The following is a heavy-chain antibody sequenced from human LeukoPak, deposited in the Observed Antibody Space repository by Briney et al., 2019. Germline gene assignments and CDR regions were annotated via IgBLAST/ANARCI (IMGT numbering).Heavy chain of an antibody. V-gene: IGHV3-23*01. CDR3: AKEGALGYCSSTSCEDAFDI. CDR2: ISGSGGST. J-gene: IGHJ3*02. CDR1: GFTFSSYA. D-gene: IGHD2-2*01. Sequence: GGSLRLSCAASGFTFSSYAMSWARQAPGKGLEWVSAISGSGGSTYYADSVKGRFTISRDNSKNTLYLQMNSLRAEDTAVYYCAKEGALGYCSSTSCEDAFDIWGQGTMVTVSS.